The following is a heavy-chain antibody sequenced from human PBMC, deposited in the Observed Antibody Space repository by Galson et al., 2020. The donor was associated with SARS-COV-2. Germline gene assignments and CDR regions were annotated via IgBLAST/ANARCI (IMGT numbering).Heavy chain of an antibody. J-gene: IGHJ6*03. CDR3: ARDPWIGVIDEGIHFRYYMDV. CDR2: VSYGGSKE. Sequence: GGSLRLSCAASGFTFRSYSIYWVRQAPGKGLEWVAVVSYGGSKEYYADSVKGRFTISRDSSKNTVYLQMSSLRAEDTAVYYCARDPWIGVIDEGIHFRYYMDVWGEGTTVTVSS. V-gene: IGHV3-30-3*01. CDR1: GFTFRSYS. D-gene: IGHD5-12*01.